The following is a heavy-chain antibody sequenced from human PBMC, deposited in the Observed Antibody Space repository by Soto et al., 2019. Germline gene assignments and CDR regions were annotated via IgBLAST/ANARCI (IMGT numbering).Heavy chain of an antibody. J-gene: IGHJ5*02. CDR3: ARRGRYCSGGSCYRFDP. CDR1: GGTFSSYA. CDR2: IIPIFGTA. V-gene: IGHV1-69*01. D-gene: IGHD2-15*01. Sequence: QVQLVQSGAEVKKPGSSVKVSCKASGGTFSSYAISWVRQAPGQGLEWMGGIIPIFGTANYAQKFQGRVTITADESTSTAYMELSSLRSEDTAVYYCARRGRYCSGGSCYRFDPWGQGTLVTVSS.